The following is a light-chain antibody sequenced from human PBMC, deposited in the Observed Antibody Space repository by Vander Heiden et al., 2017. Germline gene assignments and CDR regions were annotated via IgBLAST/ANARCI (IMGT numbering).Light chain of an antibody. Sequence: SYDLTQPLSVSVALGQTASITCGGHHIEDKKVHWYRQRPGQAPMLVIYRDSSRPSGIPERFSGSNSGNTATLIISGAQAADEADYYCQVWDSGSLLFGGGTKLTVL. CDR2: RDS. J-gene: IGLJ2*01. CDR3: QVWDSGSLL. V-gene: IGLV3-9*01. CDR1: HIEDKK.